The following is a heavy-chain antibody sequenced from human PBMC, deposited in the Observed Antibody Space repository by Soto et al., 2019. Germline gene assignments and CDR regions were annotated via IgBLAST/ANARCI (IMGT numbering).Heavy chain of an antibody. CDR2: ISGSGGST. V-gene: IGHV3-23*01. CDR3: AKDLGLVPGYYSPYYYYMDV. J-gene: IGHJ6*03. D-gene: IGHD3-3*01. Sequence: GGSLRLSCAASGFTFSSYAMSWVRQAPGKGLEWVSAISGSGGSTYYADSVKGRFTISRDNSKNTLFLQMNSLRAEDTAVYYCAKDLGLVPGYYSPYYYYMDVWGKGTTVTVSS. CDR1: GFTFSSYA.